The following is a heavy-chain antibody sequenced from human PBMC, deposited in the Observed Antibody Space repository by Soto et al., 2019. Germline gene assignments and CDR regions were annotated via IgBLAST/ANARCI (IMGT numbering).Heavy chain of an antibody. CDR3: ARAQIAVAGTRTDAFDI. D-gene: IGHD6-19*01. CDR2: IIPIFGTA. V-gene: IGHV1-69*01. CDR1: GGTFSSYA. J-gene: IGHJ3*02. Sequence: QVQLVQSGAEVKTPGSSVKVSCKASGGTFSSYAISWVRQAPGQGREWMGGIIPIFGTANYAQKFQGRVTSTADESTSTAYMELSSLRSEDTALYYCARAQIAVAGTRTDAFDIWGQGTMVPVSS.